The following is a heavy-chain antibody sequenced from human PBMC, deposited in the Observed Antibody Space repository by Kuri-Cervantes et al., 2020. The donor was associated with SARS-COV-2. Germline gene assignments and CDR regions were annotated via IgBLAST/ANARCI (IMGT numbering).Heavy chain of an antibody. D-gene: IGHD2-2*01. Sequence: GGSLRLSCAASGFTFSSYAMHWVRQAPGKGLEWVAVISYDGSNKYYADSVKGRFTISRDNSKNTLYLQMNSLRAEDTAVYYCARGGRNCSSTSCYAHDYWGQGTLVTVSS. CDR3: ARGGRNCSSTSCYAHDY. J-gene: IGHJ4*02. CDR1: GFTFSSYA. CDR2: ISYDGSNK. V-gene: IGHV3-30*04.